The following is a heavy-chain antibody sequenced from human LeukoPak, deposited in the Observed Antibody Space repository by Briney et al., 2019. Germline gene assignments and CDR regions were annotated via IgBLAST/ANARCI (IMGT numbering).Heavy chain of an antibody. CDR3: ASHFWSGYYLGY. CDR2: TIPIFGTA. V-gene: IGHV1-69*01. D-gene: IGHD3-3*02. CDR1: GGTFSSYA. J-gene: IGHJ4*02. Sequence: ASVKVSCKASGGTFSSYAISWVRQAPGQGLEWMGGTIPIFGTANYAQKFQGRVTITADESTSTAYMELSSLRSEDTAVYYCASHFWSGYYLGYWGQGTLVTVSS.